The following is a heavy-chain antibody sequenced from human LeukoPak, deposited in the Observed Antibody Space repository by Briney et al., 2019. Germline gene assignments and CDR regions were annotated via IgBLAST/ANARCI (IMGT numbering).Heavy chain of an antibody. V-gene: IGHV3-23*01. D-gene: IGHD2-2*01. Sequence: GGSLRLSCAASGLTFRSYAMNWVRQAPGKGLEWVPAISGSGGSTYYADSVKGRFTISRDNSKNTLYLQMNSLRAEDTAVYYCARASSTYDAFDIWGQGTMVTVSS. CDR1: GLTFRSYA. J-gene: IGHJ3*02. CDR2: ISGSGGST. CDR3: ARASSTYDAFDI.